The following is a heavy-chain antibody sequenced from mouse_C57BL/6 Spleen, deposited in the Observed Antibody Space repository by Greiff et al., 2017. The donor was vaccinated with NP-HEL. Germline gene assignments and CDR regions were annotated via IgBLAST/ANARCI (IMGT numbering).Heavy chain of an antibody. CDR1: GYTFTSYW. J-gene: IGHJ4*01. Sequence: VQLQQPGAELVKPGASVKMSCKASGYTFTSYWITWVKQRPGQGLEWIGDIYPGSGSTNYNEKFKSKATLTVDTSSSTAYMQLSSLTSEDSAVYYCARQEHSSGYVYYYAMDYWGQGTSVTVSS. CDR3: ARQEHSSGYVYYYAMDY. CDR2: IYPGSGST. V-gene: IGHV1-55*01. D-gene: IGHD3-2*02.